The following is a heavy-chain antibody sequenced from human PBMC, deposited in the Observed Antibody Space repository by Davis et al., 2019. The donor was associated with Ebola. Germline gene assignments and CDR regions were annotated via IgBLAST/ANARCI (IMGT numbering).Heavy chain of an antibody. CDR2: IYYSGIT. J-gene: IGHJ5*02. Sequence: MPSETLSLTCTVSGYSFSSGYYWGWIRQPPRKGLEWIGSIYYSGITYYNPSLKSRVTISVDTSKNQFSLKLRSVTAADTAVYYCARQGWSGYSLRHWLDPWGRGTLVTISS. V-gene: IGHV4-38-2*02. CDR3: ARQGWSGYSLRHWLDP. CDR1: GYSFSSGYY. D-gene: IGHD3-3*01.